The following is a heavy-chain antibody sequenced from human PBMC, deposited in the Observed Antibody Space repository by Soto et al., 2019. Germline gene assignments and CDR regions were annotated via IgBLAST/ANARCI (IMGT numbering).Heavy chain of an antibody. CDR1: GFTFSSYA. J-gene: IGHJ6*03. V-gene: IGHV3-23*01. CDR2: ISGSGGST. D-gene: IGHD2-15*01. Sequence: GGSLRLSCAASGFTFSSYAMSWVRQAPGKGLEWVSAISGSGGSTYYADSVKGRFTISRDNSKNTLYLQMNSLRAEDTAVYYCANASPPMVVVVAATSSYMDVWGKGTTVTVSS. CDR3: ANASPPMVVVVAATSSYMDV.